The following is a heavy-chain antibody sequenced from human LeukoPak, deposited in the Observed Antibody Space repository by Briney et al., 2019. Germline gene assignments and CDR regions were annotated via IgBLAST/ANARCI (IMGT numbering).Heavy chain of an antibody. CDR1: GGTFSNYA. Sequence: SVKVSCKASGGTFSNYAISWVRQAPGQGLEWMGRIIPMFGTTNYAQKFQGRVTITTDESTITAYMEVSSLRIEDTAVYYCASVTVTTWAPDGHMDVWGKGTTVTVSS. CDR3: ASVTVTTWAPDGHMDV. J-gene: IGHJ6*03. D-gene: IGHD4-11*01. V-gene: IGHV1-69*05. CDR2: IIPMFGTT.